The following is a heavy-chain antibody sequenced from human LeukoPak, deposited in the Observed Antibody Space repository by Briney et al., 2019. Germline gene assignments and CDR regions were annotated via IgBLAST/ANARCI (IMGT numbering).Heavy chain of an antibody. Sequence: GGSLRLSRAASGFTFSDHYMDWVRQAPGKGLEWVGRTRNKANSYTTEYAASVKGRFTISRDDSKNSLYLQMNSLKTEDTAVYYCARGSVDSSSWYDDYYYYYYMDVWGKGTTVTVSS. J-gene: IGHJ6*03. V-gene: IGHV3-72*01. CDR2: TRNKANSYTT. CDR1: GFTFSDHY. D-gene: IGHD6-13*01. CDR3: ARGSVDSSSWYDDYYYYYYMDV.